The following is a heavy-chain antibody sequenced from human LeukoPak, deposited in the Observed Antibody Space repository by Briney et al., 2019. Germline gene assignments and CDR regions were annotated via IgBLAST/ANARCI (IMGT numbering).Heavy chain of an antibody. CDR3: ARGGSSSSGNFDY. CDR2: IKADGSEK. V-gene: IGHV3-7*02. J-gene: IGHJ4*02. D-gene: IGHD6-6*01. CDR1: GFTFSSYW. Sequence: PGGSLRLSCAASGFTFSSYWMNWARQAPGKGLEWVANIKADGSEKYYVDSVKGRFTISRDNAKNSLYLQMNSLRAEDTAVYYCARGGSSSSGNFDYWGQGTLVAVSS.